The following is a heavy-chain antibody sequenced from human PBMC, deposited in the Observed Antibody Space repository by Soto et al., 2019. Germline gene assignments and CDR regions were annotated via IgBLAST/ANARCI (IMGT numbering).Heavy chain of an antibody. J-gene: IGHJ3*02. V-gene: IGHV1-69*13. Sequence: ASVKVSGKASGGTFSSYAISWVRQAPGQGLEWMGGIIPIFGTANYAQKFQGRVTITADESTSTAYMELSSLRSEDTAVYYCARRDRFDAFDIWGQGTMVTVSS. CDR2: IIPIFGTA. D-gene: IGHD2-15*01. CDR3: ARRDRFDAFDI. CDR1: GGTFSSYA.